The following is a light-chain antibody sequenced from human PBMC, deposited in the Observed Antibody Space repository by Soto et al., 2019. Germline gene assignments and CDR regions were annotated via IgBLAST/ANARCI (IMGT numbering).Light chain of an antibody. V-gene: IGKV1-5*03. CDR3: QHYNSYSEA. J-gene: IGKJ1*01. CDR1: QTISSW. CDR2: MAS. Sequence: DIQMTQSPSTLSGSAGDRVTITFRPSQTISSWLAWYQQKTGKAPKLLIYMASTLKRGVQSRFSGSGSGTEFTLTISSLQPDDFATYYCQHYNSYSEAFGQGTKVDI.